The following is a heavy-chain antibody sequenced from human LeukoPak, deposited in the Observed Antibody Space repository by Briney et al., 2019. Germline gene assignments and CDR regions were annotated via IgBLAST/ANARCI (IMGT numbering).Heavy chain of an antibody. CDR1: GFTVSSNY. J-gene: IGHJ6*03. V-gene: IGHV4-59*02. Sequence: GSLRLSCAASGFTVSSNYMSWIRQPPGKGLEWIGYIYYSGSTNYNPSLKSRVTISVDTSKNQFSLKLSSVTAADTAVYYCARVVPAANYYYYMDVWGKGTTVTISS. D-gene: IGHD2-2*01. CDR2: IYYSGST. CDR3: ARVVPAANYYYYMDV.